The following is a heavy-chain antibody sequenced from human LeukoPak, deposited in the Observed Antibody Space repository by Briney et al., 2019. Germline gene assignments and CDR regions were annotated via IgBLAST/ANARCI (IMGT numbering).Heavy chain of an antibody. D-gene: IGHD2-2*01. CDR2: ISSSGSGGNT. CDR3: ARDPGESSAMRRRGWYFDL. V-gene: IGHV3-23*01. J-gene: IGHJ2*01. CDR1: GVTLSSYA. Sequence: GGSLRLSCAASGVTLSSYAMSWARQAPGKGLEWVSGISSSGSGGNTYYADSVKGRFTISRDNSKNTLYLLMNSLRAEDTAVYYCARDPGESSAMRRRGWYFDLWGRGTLVTVSS.